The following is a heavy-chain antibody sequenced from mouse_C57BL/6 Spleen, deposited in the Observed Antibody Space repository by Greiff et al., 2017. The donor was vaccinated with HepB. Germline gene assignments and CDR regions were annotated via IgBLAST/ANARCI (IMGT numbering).Heavy chain of an antibody. CDR2: INPSSGYT. Sequence: QVQLQQSGAELARPGASVKMSCKASGYTFTSYTMHWVKQRPGQGLEWIGYINPSSGYTKYNQKFKDKATLTADKSSSTAYMQLSSLTSEDSAVYYCASYGYDGFAYWGQGTLVTVSA. CDR1: GYTFTSYT. V-gene: IGHV1-4*01. CDR3: ASYGYDGFAY. J-gene: IGHJ3*01. D-gene: IGHD2-2*01.